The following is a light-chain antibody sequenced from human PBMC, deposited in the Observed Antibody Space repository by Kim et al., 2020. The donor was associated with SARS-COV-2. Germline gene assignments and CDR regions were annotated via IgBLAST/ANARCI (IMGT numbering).Light chain of an antibody. CDR2: GKN. V-gene: IGLV3-19*01. CDR3: QTRDTSGNHVI. Sequence: SSELTQDPAVSVALGQTVRITCQGDSLRSYFATWYQQKPGQAPVVVIHGKNNRPSGTPDRFSGSNSGNTAFLTITGAQAKDEADYYCQTRDTSGNHVIFGGGTQLTVL. CDR1: SLRSYF. J-gene: IGLJ2*01.